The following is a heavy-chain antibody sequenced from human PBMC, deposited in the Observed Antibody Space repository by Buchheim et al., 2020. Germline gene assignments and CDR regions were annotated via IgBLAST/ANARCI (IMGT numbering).Heavy chain of an antibody. J-gene: IGHJ4*02. CDR1: GFTFSDYY. CDR2: ISNSASTI. Sequence: QVQLMESGGGLVKPGGSLRLSCAASGFTFSDYYMAWIRQAPGKGLEWVSYISNSASTIYYAESVKGRFTISRDNAKNSLYLQMNSLRAEDMAVYYCASPYSSSSTWSYYWGQGTL. V-gene: IGHV3-11*01. D-gene: IGHD6-6*01. CDR3: ASPYSSSSTWSYY.